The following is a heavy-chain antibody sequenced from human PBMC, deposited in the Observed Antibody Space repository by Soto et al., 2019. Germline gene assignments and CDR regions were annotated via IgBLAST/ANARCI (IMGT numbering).Heavy chain of an antibody. CDR1: GVSITSYY. Sequence: SETLSLTCSVSGVSITSYYWSWIRQSAAGGLEWMGRINTDGLSTYSPSFKSRLTMSLDTSKNQVSLRLISVTAADTAVYFCARVPVAVAATEDYYGLDVWGQGTTVTVS. D-gene: IGHD2-15*01. V-gene: IGHV4-4*07. CDR2: INTDGLS. CDR3: ARVPVAVAATEDYYGLDV. J-gene: IGHJ6*02.